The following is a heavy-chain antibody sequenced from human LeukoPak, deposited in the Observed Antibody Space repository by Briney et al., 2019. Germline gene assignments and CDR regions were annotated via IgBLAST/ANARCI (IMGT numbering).Heavy chain of an antibody. D-gene: IGHD2-2*01. CDR1: GFTVSSNY. Sequence: PGGSLRLSCAASGFTVSSNYMSWVRQAPGKGLEWVSVIYSGGSTYYADSVKGRFTISRDNSKNTLYLQMNSLRAEDTAVYYCARSTGLGYCSSTSCYGAFDIWGQGTMVTVSS. J-gene: IGHJ3*02. CDR2: IYSGGST. V-gene: IGHV3-66*01. CDR3: ARSTGLGYCSSTSCYGAFDI.